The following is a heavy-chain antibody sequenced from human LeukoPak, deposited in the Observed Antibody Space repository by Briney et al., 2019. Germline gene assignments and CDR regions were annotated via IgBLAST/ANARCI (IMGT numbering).Heavy chain of an antibody. CDR2: ISAYNGNT. D-gene: IGHD6-13*01. CDR3: ARVEAAAGFDAFDI. Sequence: PVASVKVSCKASGYTFTSYGISWVRQAPGQGLEWMGWISAYNGNTNYAQKLQGRVTMTTDTSTSTAYMELRSLRSDDTAVYYCARVEAAAGFDAFDIWGQGTMVTVSS. V-gene: IGHV1-18*04. J-gene: IGHJ3*02. CDR1: GYTFTSYG.